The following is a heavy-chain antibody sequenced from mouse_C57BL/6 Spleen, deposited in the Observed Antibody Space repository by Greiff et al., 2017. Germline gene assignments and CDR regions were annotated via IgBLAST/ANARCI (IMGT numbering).Heavy chain of an antibody. Sequence: EVKLVESGGGLVKPGGSLKLSCAASGFTFSSYAMSWVRQTPEKRLEWVATISDGGSYTYYPDNVKGRFTISRDNAKNNLYLQMSHLKSEDTAMYYCARGLYYFDYWGQGTTLTFSS. J-gene: IGHJ2*01. D-gene: IGHD3-3*01. CDR2: ISDGGSYT. CDR1: GFTFSSYA. V-gene: IGHV5-4*03. CDR3: ARGLYYFDY.